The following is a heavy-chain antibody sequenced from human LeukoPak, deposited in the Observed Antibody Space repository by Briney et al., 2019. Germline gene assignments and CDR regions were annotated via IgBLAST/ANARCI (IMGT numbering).Heavy chain of an antibody. CDR3: ARHVASSVWFDP. Sequence: ASVKVSCKASGYTFTGYYMHWVRQAPGQGLEWMGWINPNIGVTNYAQRFQGRVTMTRDTSISSAYMELSRRRSDDTAVYYCARHVASSVWFDPWGQGTLVTVSS. D-gene: IGHD2-21*01. J-gene: IGHJ5*02. V-gene: IGHV1-2*02. CDR1: GYTFTGYY. CDR2: INPNIGVT.